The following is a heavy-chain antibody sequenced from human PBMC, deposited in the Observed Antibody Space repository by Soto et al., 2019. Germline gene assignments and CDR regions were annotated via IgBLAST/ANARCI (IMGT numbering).Heavy chain of an antibody. D-gene: IGHD6-19*01. CDR1: GFSLTTNGVG. CDR3: ARRTTPWGVAVATYDY. CDR2: IYWDGDK. V-gene: IGHV2-5*02. J-gene: IGHJ4*02. Sequence: QITLKESGPAVVNPTQTLTLTCTFSGFSLTTNGVGVGWIRQPPGRALEWLALIYWDGDKRYSPSLKNRLTITKDTSKNQVVLTVTNMDPVDTATYYCARRTTPWGVAVATYDYWGRGALVTVSS.